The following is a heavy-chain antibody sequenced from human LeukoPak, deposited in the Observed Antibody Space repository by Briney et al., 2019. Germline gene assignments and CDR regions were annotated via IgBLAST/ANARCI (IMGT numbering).Heavy chain of an antibody. CDR3: ARATVATFYYMDV. J-gene: IGHJ6*03. D-gene: IGHD1/OR15-1a*01. V-gene: IGHV1-2*02. CDR1: GYTFTGYY. CDR2: INPNSGGT. Sequence: GASVKVSCKASGYTFTGYYMHWVRQAPGQGLEWMGWINPNSGGTNYAQKFQGGVTMTRDTSISTAYMELSRLRSDDTAVYYCARATVATFYYMDVWGKGTTVTVSS.